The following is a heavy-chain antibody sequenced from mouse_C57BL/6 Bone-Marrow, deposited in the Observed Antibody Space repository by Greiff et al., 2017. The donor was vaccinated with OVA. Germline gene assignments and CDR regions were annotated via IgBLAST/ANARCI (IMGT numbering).Heavy chain of an antibody. V-gene: IGHV1-26*01. CDR1: GYTFTDYY. D-gene: IGHD2-3*01. CDR2: INPNNGGT. Sequence: EVQLQQSGPELVKPGASVKISCKASGYTFTDYYMNWVKQSHGKSLEWIGDINPNNGGTSYNQKFKGKATLTVDKSSSTAYMELRSLTSEDSAVYYCADGYPWFAYWGQGTLVTVSA. CDR3: ADGYPWFAY. J-gene: IGHJ3*01.